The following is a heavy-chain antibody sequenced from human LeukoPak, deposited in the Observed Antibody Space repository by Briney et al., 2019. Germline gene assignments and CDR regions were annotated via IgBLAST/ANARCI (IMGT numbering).Heavy chain of an antibody. V-gene: IGHV4-59*08. Sequence: KPSETLSLTCTVSGGSISSYYWSWIRQPPGKGLEWIGYIYYSGSTNYNPSLKSRVTISVDTSKNQFSLKLSSVTAADTAVYYCARQEAPVAGLGFDYWGKGTLVTVSS. CDR2: IYYSGST. CDR3: ARQEAPVAGLGFDY. CDR1: GGSISSYY. J-gene: IGHJ4*02. D-gene: IGHD6-19*01.